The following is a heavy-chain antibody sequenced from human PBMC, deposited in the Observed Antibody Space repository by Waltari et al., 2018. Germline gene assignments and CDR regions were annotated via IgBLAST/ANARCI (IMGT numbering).Heavy chain of an antibody. CDR2: ITPIFGTA. CDR1: GGTFSSYA. Sequence: QVQLVQSGAEVKKPGSSVKVSCKASGGTFSSYAISWVRQAPGQGLEWMGGITPIFGTANYSQRFQARVTITADEPTSTAYMELGSLRSEDTAVYYCARDRGVGSGSYFGYWGQGTLVTVSS. J-gene: IGHJ4*02. CDR3: ARDRGVGSGSYFGY. D-gene: IGHD3-10*01. V-gene: IGHV1-69*12.